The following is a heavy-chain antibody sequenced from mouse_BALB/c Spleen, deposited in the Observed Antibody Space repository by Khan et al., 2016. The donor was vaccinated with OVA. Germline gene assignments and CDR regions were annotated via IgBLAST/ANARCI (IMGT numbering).Heavy chain of an antibody. V-gene: IGHV5-12*02. CDR3: AREGDDGGLAY. D-gene: IGHD2-3*01. CDR2: ISNRGSTT. J-gene: IGHJ3*01. CDR1: GFNFSDYY. Sequence: EVELVESGGGLVQPGGSLKLSCATSGFNFSDYYMYWVRQTPEKRLEWVAYISNRGSTTYYPDTVRGRFTISRDNAKNTLYLQMSRLKSEDTARYYGAREGDDGGLAYWGQGTLVTVAA.